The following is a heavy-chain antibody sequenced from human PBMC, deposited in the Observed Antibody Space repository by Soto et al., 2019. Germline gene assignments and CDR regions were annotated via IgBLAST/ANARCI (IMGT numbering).Heavy chain of an antibody. Sequence: PGGSLRLSCAASGFTFSSYAMSWVRQAPGKGLEWVSAISGSGGSTYYADSVKGRFTISRDNSKNTLYLQMNSLRAEDTAVYYCAKEKDQRWELLLPHLYFDYWGQGTLVTVSS. CDR2: ISGSGGST. D-gene: IGHD1-26*01. J-gene: IGHJ4*02. CDR3: AKEKDQRWELLLPHLYFDY. CDR1: GFTFSSYA. V-gene: IGHV3-23*01.